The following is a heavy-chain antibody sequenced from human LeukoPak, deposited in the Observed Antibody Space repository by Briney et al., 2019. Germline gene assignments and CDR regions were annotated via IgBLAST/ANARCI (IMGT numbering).Heavy chain of an antibody. CDR2: IIPIFGTA. CDR1: GGTFSSYA. CDR3: ARASRYYASGSLPFDY. D-gene: IGHD3-10*01. Sequence: GASVKVSCKASGGTFSSYAISWVRQAPGQGLEWMGGIIPIFGTANYAQKVQGRVTVTTDTSTSTAYMELTSLTSDDTAVYYCARASRYYASGSLPFDYWGQGTPVTVSS. J-gene: IGHJ4*02. V-gene: IGHV1-69*05.